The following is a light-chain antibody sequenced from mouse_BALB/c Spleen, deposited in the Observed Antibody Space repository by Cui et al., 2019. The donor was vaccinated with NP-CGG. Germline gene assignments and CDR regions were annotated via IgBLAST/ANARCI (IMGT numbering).Light chain of an antibody. CDR2: GTN. J-gene: IGLJ1*01. Sequence: QAVVTQESALTTSPGETVTLTCRSTTGAVTTSNYANWVQEKPDHLFTGLIGGTNNRAPGVPARFSGSRIGDKAALTITRAQTEDETIYFCALWYSNHWVFGGGTKLTVL. CDR1: TGAVTTSNY. CDR3: ALWYSNHWV. V-gene: IGLV1*01.